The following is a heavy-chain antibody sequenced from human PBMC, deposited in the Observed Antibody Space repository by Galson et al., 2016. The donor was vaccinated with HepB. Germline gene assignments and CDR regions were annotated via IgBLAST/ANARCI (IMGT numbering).Heavy chain of an antibody. CDR2: ISGSGGST. V-gene: IGHV3-23*01. J-gene: IGHJ4*02. Sequence: SLRLSRAASGFTFSSYAMSWVRQAPGKGLEWVSTISGSGGSTYYADSVKGRFTISRDNSKNTLYLQMNSLRAEDTAVYYCAKDSSGWYWFPFDYWGQGTLVTVSS. CDR1: GFTFSSYA. D-gene: IGHD6-19*01. CDR3: AKDSSGWYWFPFDY.